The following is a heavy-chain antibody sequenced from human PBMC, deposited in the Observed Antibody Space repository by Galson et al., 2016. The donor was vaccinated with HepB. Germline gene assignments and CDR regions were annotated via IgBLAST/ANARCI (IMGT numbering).Heavy chain of an antibody. CDR3: ARRHEYCPPVGCSVDY. CDR1: GFTFSNYG. J-gene: IGHJ4*02. D-gene: IGHD2/OR15-2a*01. Sequence: SLRLSCAASGFTFSNYGMHWVRQAPGKGLEWVAADSMDGRRKFYADSVKGRFTISRDNSNSMLFLQMSSLRADDTAVYYCARRHEYCPPVGCSVDYWGQGTLVSGSS. CDR2: DSMDGRRK. V-gene: IGHV3-30*03.